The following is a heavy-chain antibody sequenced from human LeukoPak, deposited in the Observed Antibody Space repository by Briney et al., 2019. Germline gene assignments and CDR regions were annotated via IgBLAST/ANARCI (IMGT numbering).Heavy chain of an antibody. CDR1: GGSFSGYY. CDR3: ARAGVAVAGTGYYLDY. J-gene: IGHJ4*02. D-gene: IGHD6-19*01. V-gene: IGHV4-34*01. Sequence: SETLSLTCAVYGGSFSGYYWSWIRQPPGKGLEWIGEINHSGSTNYNPSLKSRVTISVDTSKNQFSLKLSSVTAADTAVYYCARAGVAVAGTGYYLDYRGQGTLVTVSS. CDR2: INHSGST.